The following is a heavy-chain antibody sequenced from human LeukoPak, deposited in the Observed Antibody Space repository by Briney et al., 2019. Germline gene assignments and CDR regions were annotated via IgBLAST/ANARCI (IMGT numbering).Heavy chain of an antibody. CDR2: ISGFAGGI. Sequence: GGSLRLSCAASGFTFSSFAMSWVRQAPEKGLEWVSSISGFAGGIYYADPVKGRFTISRDNAKNSLYLQMNSLRAEDTAVYYCAELGITMIGGVWGKGTTVTISS. V-gene: IGHV3-23*01. CDR3: AELGITMIGGV. D-gene: IGHD3-10*02. CDR1: GFTFSSFA. J-gene: IGHJ6*04.